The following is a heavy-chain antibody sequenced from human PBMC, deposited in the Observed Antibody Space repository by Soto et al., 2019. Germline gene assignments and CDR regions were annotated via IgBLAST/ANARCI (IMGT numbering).Heavy chain of an antibody. CDR2: FDPEDGET. V-gene: IGHV1-24*01. D-gene: IGHD4-17*01. Sequence: ASVKVSCNVSGYTLTELSMHWLRQAPGKGLEWMGGFDPEDGETIYAQKFQGRVTMTEDTSTDTAYMELSSLRSEDTAVYYCATEPLSHYGDYYHYWGQGTLVTVSS. CDR3: ATEPLSHYGDYYHY. CDR1: GYTLTELS. J-gene: IGHJ4*02.